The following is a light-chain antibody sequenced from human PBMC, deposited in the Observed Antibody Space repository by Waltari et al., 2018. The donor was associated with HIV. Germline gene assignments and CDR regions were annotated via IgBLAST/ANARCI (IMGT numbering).Light chain of an antibody. CDR3: QESYSSPFT. Sequence: DIQLTQSPSFLSASVGDRVTITCRASQGISSYLAWYQQKSGKAPKLLIYAASTLQSGVPSRFSGSGSGTEFTLTINSLQPEDFATYYCQESYSSPFTFGPGTQVDIK. CDR2: AAS. V-gene: IGKV1-9*01. J-gene: IGKJ3*01. CDR1: QGISSY.